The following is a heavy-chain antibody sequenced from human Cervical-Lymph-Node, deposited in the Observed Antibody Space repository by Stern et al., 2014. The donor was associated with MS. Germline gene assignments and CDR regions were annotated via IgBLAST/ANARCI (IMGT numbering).Heavy chain of an antibody. V-gene: IGHV3-9*01. CDR3: AKDINLRGTYYFDY. J-gene: IGHJ4*02. D-gene: IGHD2-15*01. Sequence: EVQLEESGGGLVQPGRSLRLSCAASGFTFDDYAMHWVRQAPGKGLEWVSGISWNSGNIGYADSVKGRFTISRDNAKNSLYLQMNSLRAEDTALYYCAKDINLRGTYYFDYWGQGTLVTVSS. CDR2: ISWNSGNI. CDR1: GFTFDDYA.